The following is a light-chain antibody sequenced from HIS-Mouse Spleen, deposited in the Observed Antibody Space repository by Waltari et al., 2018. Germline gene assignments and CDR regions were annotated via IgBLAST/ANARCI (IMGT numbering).Light chain of an antibody. V-gene: IGLV2-14*03. CDR3: SSYTSSSTLYVV. Sequence: QSALTQPASVSGSPGQSITISCTGTSSDVGGYNYVSWYQQHPGKAPKLMIYDVSNRPAGVSNRFPGSKSGNTASLPISGLQAEDEADYYCSSYTSSSTLYVVFGGGTKLTVL. CDR1: SSDVGGYNY. J-gene: IGLJ2*01. CDR2: DVS.